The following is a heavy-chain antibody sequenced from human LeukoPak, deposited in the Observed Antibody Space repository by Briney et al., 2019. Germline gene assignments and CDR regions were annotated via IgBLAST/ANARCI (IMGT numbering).Heavy chain of an antibody. CDR3: ARGDSGKWNYKRGFDY. CDR2: IYSGGST. Sequence: GGSLRLSCAASGFSVSSNYMSWVRQAPGKGLEWVSVIYSGGSTNYADSVKGRFTISRDNSKNTLYLQMNSLRAEDTAVYYCARGDSGKWNYKRGFDYWGQGNLVTVSS. CDR1: GFSVSSNY. V-gene: IGHV3-53*01. J-gene: IGHJ4*02. D-gene: IGHD1-26*01.